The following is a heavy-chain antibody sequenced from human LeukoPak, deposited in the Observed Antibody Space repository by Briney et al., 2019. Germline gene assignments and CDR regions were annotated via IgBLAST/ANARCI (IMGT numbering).Heavy chain of an antibody. J-gene: IGHJ3*02. D-gene: IGHD3-3*01. Sequence: GASVKVSCKASGYTFTSYGISWVRQAPGQGLEWMGWISAYNGNTNYAQKLQGRVTMTTDTSTSTAYMELRSLRSDDTAVYYCARGGTYYDFWSGYRPGFVIWGQGTMVTVSS. V-gene: IGHV1-18*01. CDR2: ISAYNGNT. CDR1: GYTFTSYG. CDR3: ARGGTYYDFWSGYRPGFVI.